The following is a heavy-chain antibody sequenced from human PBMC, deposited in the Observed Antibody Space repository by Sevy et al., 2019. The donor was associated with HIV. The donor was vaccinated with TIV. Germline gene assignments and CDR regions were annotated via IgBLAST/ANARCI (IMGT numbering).Heavy chain of an antibody. Sequence: GGSLRLSCSASGFTFSSYAMHWVRQAPGKGLEYVSAISSNGGSTYYADSVKGRFTISRDNSKNTLYLQMSSLRAEDTAGYYWVKGRFRGANRWFEPWGQGTLVTVSS. D-gene: IGHD3-10*01. CDR2: ISSNGGST. V-gene: IGHV3-64D*06. J-gene: IGHJ5*02. CDR3: VKGRFRGANRWFEP. CDR1: GFTFSSYA.